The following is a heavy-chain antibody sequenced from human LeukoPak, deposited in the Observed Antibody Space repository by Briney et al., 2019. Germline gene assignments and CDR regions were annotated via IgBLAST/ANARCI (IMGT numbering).Heavy chain of an antibody. Sequence: GASVKVSCKASGYTFTSYAMNWVRQAPGQGLEWMGWINTNTGNPTYAQGFTGRFVFSLDTSVSTAYLQISSLKAEDTAVYYCARLGYDFWSGYQYYFDYWGQGTLVTVSS. V-gene: IGHV7-4-1*02. D-gene: IGHD3-3*01. CDR1: GYTFTSYA. J-gene: IGHJ4*02. CDR3: ARLGYDFWSGYQYYFDY. CDR2: INTNTGNP.